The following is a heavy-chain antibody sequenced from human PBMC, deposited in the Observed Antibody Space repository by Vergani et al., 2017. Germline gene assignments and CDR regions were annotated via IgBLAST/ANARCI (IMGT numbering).Heavy chain of an antibody. CDR2: ISSSSSYI. J-gene: IGHJ4*02. CDR3: ARSRLAGITMVRGVIGY. V-gene: IGHV3-21*01. CDR1: GFTFSSYS. Sequence: EVQLVESGGGLVKPGGSLRLSCAASGFTFSSYSMNWVRQAPGKGLEWVSSISSSSSYIYYADSEKGRFTISRDNAKNSLYLQMNSLRAEDTVVYYCARSRLAGITMVRGVIGYWGQGTLVTVSS. D-gene: IGHD3-10*01.